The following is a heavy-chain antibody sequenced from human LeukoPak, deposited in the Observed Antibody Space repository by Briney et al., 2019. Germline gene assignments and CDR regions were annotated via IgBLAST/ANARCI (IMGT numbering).Heavy chain of an antibody. D-gene: IGHD6-19*01. CDR3: ARDLAANWFDP. J-gene: IGHJ5*02. V-gene: IGHV3-48*01. Sequence: GGSLRLSCAASGFISSSYSVNWVRQAPGKGLGWVSYISSSSSTIYYADSVKGRFTISRDNAKNSLYLQMNSLRAEDTAVYYCARDLAANWFDPWGQGTLVTVSS. CDR1: GFISSSYS. CDR2: ISSSSSTI.